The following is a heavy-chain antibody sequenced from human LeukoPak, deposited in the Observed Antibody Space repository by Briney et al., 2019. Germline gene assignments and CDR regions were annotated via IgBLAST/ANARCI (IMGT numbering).Heavy chain of an antibody. D-gene: IGHD6-6*01. Sequence: GGSLRLSCAASGFTFSSYWMHWVRQAPGKGLVWVSRINGDGSSTSYADSVKGRFTISRDNAKSTLYLQMNSLRAEDTVVYYCARGYSSSYRIDYWGQGTLVTVSS. CDR1: GFTFSSYW. CDR2: INGDGSST. CDR3: ARGYSSSYRIDY. V-gene: IGHV3-74*01. J-gene: IGHJ4*02.